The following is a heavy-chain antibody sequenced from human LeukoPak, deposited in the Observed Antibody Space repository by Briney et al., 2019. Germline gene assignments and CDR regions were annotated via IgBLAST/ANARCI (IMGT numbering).Heavy chain of an antibody. CDR3: ARAYRGYYGSGSYYNDAFDI. D-gene: IGHD3-10*01. Sequence: PGGSLRLSSAASGFAFSSYNMHWVRQATGKGLEWVSAIGTAGDTYYPGSVKGRFTISRENAKNSLYLQMNSLRAGDTAVYYCARAYRGYYGSGSYYNDAFDIWGQGTMVTVSS. CDR1: GFAFSSYN. CDR2: IGTAGDT. V-gene: IGHV3-13*04. J-gene: IGHJ3*02.